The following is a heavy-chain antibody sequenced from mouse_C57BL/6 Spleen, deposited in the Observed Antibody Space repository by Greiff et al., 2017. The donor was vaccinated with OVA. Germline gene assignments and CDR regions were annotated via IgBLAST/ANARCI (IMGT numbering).Heavy chain of an antibody. D-gene: IGHD2-4*01. CDR3: ARLGDYGGD. V-gene: IGHV5-6*01. J-gene: IGHJ2*01. CDR2: ISSGGSYT. Sequence: EVKLMESGGDLVKPGGSLKLSCAASGFTFSSYGMSWVRQTPDKRLEWVATISSGGSYTYYPDSVKGRFTIARDNAKNTLYLQMSSLKSEDTAMYYCARLGDYGGDWGQGTTLTVSS. CDR1: GFTFSSYG.